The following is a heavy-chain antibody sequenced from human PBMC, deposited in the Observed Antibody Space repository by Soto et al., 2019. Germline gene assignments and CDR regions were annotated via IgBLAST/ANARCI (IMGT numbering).Heavy chain of an antibody. CDR1: GGTFSSYA. D-gene: IGHD3-22*01. J-gene: IGHJ4*02. Sequence: SVKVSCKASGGTFSSYAISWVRQAPGQGLEWMGGIIPIFGTANYAQKFQGRVTITADESTSTAYMELSSLRSEDTAVYYCASSYYDSSGYYYNFDYWGQGTLVTVSS. CDR2: IIPIFGTA. CDR3: ASSYYDSSGYYYNFDY. V-gene: IGHV1-69*13.